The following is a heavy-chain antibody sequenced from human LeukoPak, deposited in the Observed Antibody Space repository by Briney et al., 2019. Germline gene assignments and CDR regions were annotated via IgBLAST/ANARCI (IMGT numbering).Heavy chain of an antibody. D-gene: IGHD3-22*01. J-gene: IGHJ4*02. CDR1: GYTFTSYD. CDR3: ARAYDSSGYYYAISSD. Sequence: ASVKVSCKASGYTFTSYDINWVRQATGQGLEWMGWMNPNSGNTGYAQKFQGRVTMTRNTSISTAYMELSRLRSDDTAVYYCARAYDSSGYYYAISSDWGQGTLVAVSS. V-gene: IGHV1-8*01. CDR2: MNPNSGNT.